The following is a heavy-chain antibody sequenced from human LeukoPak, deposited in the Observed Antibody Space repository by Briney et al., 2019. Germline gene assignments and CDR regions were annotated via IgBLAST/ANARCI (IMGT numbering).Heavy chain of an antibody. J-gene: IGHJ5*02. V-gene: IGHV4-39*01. CDR3: ARGPRSRIAAAGTAKRFNWFDP. CDR2: IYYSGST. CDR1: GGSISSSSYY. D-gene: IGHD6-13*01. Sequence: PSETLSLTCTVSGGSISSSSYYWGWIRQPPGKGLEWIGSIYYSGSTYYNPSLKSRVTISVDTSKNQFSLKLSSVTAADTAVYYCARGPRSRIAAAGTAKRFNWFDPWGQGTLVTVSS.